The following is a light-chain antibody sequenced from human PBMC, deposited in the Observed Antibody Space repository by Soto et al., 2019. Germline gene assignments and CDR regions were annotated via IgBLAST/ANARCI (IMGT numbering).Light chain of an antibody. V-gene: IGKV1-39*01. Sequence: DIQMTQSPSSLSASLGDRVTITCRASQSISSYLNWYQQKPGKAPKLLIYAASSLQSGVPSRFSGSGSGTDFTLTISSLQPEDFAVYYCQQYNNWPRTFGQGTKVDI. CDR3: QQYNNWPRT. CDR2: AAS. CDR1: QSISSY. J-gene: IGKJ1*01.